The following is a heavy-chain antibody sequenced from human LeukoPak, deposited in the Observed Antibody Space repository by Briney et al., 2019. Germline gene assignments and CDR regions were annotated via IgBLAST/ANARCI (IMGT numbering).Heavy chain of an antibody. CDR1: GFTFSSYA. CDR2: ISGSGDST. V-gene: IGHV3-23*01. CDR3: VRSLDY. Sequence: GGSLRLSCATSGFTFSSYAMTWVRQAPGKGLEWVSGISGSGDSTYYADSVKGRFTISRDNSKNTVYLQMNRLRVEDTALYYCVRSLDYWGQGTLVTVSS. J-gene: IGHJ4*02.